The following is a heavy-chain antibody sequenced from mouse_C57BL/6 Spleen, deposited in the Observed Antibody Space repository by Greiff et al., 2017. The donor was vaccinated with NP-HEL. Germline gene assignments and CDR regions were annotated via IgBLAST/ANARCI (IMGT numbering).Heavy chain of an antibody. J-gene: IGHJ4*01. D-gene: IGHD2-4*01. CDR1: GFTFSDYG. Sequence: EVMLVESGGGLVKPGGSLKLSCAASGFTFSDYGMHWVRQAPEKGLEWVAYISSGSSTIYYADTVKGRFTISRDNAKNTLFLQMTSLRSEDTAMYYCARPITTWMDYWGQGTSVTVSS. CDR2: ISSGSSTI. V-gene: IGHV5-17*01. CDR3: ARPITTWMDY.